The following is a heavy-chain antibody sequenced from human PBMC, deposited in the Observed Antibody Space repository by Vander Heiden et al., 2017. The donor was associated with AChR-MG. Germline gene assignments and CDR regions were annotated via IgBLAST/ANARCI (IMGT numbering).Heavy chain of an antibody. J-gene: IGHJ5*02. CDR2: IYHSVAT. D-gene: IGHD1-26*01. V-gene: IGHV4-39*01. CDR1: GGSITNNDYY. CDR3: AGLVGGTVLYWFDP. Sequence: QLQLQESGPGLVKSSETLSLTCTVSGGSITNNDYYWACIRQSPGKGLGWIGTIYHSVATNYNPSLKSRVAMSIDTSKNQFSLKLSSVTAADTAVYYCAGLVGGTVLYWFDPWGQGTLVTVSS.